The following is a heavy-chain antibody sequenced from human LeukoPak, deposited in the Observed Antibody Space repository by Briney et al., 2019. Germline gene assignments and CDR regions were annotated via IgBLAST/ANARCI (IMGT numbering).Heavy chain of an antibody. CDR2: ISSNGGST. CDR1: GFTFSNYA. V-gene: IGHV3-64*01. J-gene: IGHJ4*02. D-gene: IGHD2-2*02. Sequence: GGSLRLSCAASGFTFSNYAMHWVRRTPGKGLEYVSAISSNGGSTYYANSVKGRFTISRDNSKNTLYLQMGSLRAEDMAVYYCARPDCSSTSCYTIDYWGQGTLVTVSS. CDR3: ARPDCSSTSCYTIDY.